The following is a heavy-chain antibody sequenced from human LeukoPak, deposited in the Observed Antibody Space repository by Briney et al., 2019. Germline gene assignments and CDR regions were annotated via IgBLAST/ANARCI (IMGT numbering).Heavy chain of an antibody. V-gene: IGHV4-59*08. CDR1: GGSISGYY. J-gene: IGHJ5*02. D-gene: IGHD3-9*01. CDR3: ARPSYDILTGYYPYNWFDP. Sequence: SETLSLTCSVSGGSISGYYWSWIRQPPGKGLEWIGYIHYSGSTHYNPSLKSRVTISVDTSKNQFSLKLSSVTAADTAVYYCARPSYDILTGYYPYNWFDPWGQGTLVTVSS. CDR2: IHYSGST.